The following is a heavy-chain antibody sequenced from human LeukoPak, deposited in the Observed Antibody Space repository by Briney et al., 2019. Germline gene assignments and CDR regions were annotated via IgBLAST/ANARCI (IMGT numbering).Heavy chain of an antibody. D-gene: IGHD3-22*01. Sequence: PGGSLRLSCAASGFTFSTYTIHWVRQAPGKGLEWVAVISYDGSNKYYADSVKGRFTISRDNSKNALYLQMNSLTTEDTAVYYCATSEYYDNSGYYVYWGQGTLVTVSS. J-gene: IGHJ4*02. V-gene: IGHV3-30-3*01. CDR1: GFTFSTYT. CDR3: ATSEYYDNSGYYVY. CDR2: ISYDGSNK.